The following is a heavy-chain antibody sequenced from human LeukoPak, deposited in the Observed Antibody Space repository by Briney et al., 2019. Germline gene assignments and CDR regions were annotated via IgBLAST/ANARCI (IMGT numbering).Heavy chain of an antibody. D-gene: IGHD3-22*01. Sequence: KTGGSLRLSCAASGFTFSRYAMNWVRQAPEKGLEWVSYISTGGDNRFYADSLKGRFTVSRDNARNLLFLQMDSLRAEDTAVYYCARRGHYYDTSGFFDYWGQGTLVTVSS. V-gene: IGHV3-21*01. J-gene: IGHJ4*02. CDR1: GFTFSRYA. CDR2: ISTGGDNR. CDR3: ARRGHYYDTSGFFDY.